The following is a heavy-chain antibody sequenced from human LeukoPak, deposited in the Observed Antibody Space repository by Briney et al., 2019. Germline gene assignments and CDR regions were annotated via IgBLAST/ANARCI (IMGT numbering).Heavy chain of an antibody. D-gene: IGHD3-22*01. CDR1: GFTFTSSA. CDR2: IVVGSGNT. J-gene: IGHJ3*02. V-gene: IGHV1-58*01. CDR3: AARDSSGYYLDAFDI. Sequence: ASVKVSCKASGFTFTSSAVQWVRQARGQRLEWIGWIVVGSGNTNYAQKSQERVTITRDMSTSTAYMELSSLRSEDTAVYYCAARDSSGYYLDAFDIWGQGTMVTVSS.